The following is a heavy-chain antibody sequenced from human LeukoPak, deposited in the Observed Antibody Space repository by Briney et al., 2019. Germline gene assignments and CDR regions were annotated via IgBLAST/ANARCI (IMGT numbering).Heavy chain of an antibody. D-gene: IGHD1-20*01. Sequence: GASVKVSCKASGYTFTGYYMHWVRQAPGQGLEWMGWINPNSGGTNYAQKFQGRVTMTRDTSISTAYLELSSLRSEDTAVYYCASSGGRDNWNPETNWFDPWGQGTLVTVSS. V-gene: IGHV1-2*02. CDR2: INPNSGGT. J-gene: IGHJ5*02. CDR1: GYTFTGYY. CDR3: ASSGGRDNWNPETNWFDP.